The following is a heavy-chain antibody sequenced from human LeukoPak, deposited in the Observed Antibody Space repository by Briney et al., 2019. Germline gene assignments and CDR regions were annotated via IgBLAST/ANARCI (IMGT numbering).Heavy chain of an antibody. CDR3: ARGDSIDY. CDR1: GGSISSYY. V-gene: IGHV3-30-3*01. Sequence: LSLTCTVSGGSISSYYWSWVRQAPGKGLEWVAVISYDGSNKYYADSVKGRFTISRDNSKNTLYLQMNSLGAEDTAVYYCARGDSIDYWGQGTLVTVSS. J-gene: IGHJ4*02. CDR2: ISYDGSNK.